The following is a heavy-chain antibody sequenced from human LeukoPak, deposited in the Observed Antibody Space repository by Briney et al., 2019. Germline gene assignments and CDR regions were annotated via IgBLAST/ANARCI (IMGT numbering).Heavy chain of an antibody. Sequence: ASVKVSCKASGYSFTGYYIHWVRQAPGQGLEWMAWINPNSGDTNFAQKFQGRVTMTRNTSISTAYMELSSLRSEDTAVYYCARGLRKKQLWLRRYYYYYMDVWGKGTTVTIS. CDR2: INPNSGDT. D-gene: IGHD5-18*01. CDR3: ARGLRKKQLWLRRYYYYYMDV. V-gene: IGHV1-2*02. CDR1: GYSFTGYY. J-gene: IGHJ6*03.